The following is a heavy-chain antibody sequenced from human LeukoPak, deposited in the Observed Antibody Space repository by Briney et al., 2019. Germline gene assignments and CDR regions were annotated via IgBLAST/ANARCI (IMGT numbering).Heavy chain of an antibody. V-gene: IGHV3-23*01. CDR3: AKGSPSGSYYNY. J-gene: IGHJ4*02. Sequence: GGTLRLSCAASGFTFSSYGMSWVRQAPGKGLEWVSAISGSGGSTYYADSVKGRFTISRDNSKNTLYLQMNSLRAEDTAVYYCAKGSPSGSYYNYWGQGTLVTVSS. CDR1: GFTFSSYG. D-gene: IGHD1-26*01. CDR2: ISGSGGST.